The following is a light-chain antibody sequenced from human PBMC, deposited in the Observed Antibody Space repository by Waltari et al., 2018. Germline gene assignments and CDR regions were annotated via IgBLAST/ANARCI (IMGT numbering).Light chain of an antibody. V-gene: IGLV1-44*01. CDR3: ATWDDRMNGHWV. CDR1: SSNIGDNV. J-gene: IGLJ3*02. CDR2: RND. Sequence: QSVLTQSPSASGTPGQRVTISCSGSSSNIGDNVVNWYQQLPGKAPKCLIYRNDQRPPGVPDRFSASKSGTSASLAISGLQSEDEADYYCATWDDRMNGHWVFGGGTKVTVL.